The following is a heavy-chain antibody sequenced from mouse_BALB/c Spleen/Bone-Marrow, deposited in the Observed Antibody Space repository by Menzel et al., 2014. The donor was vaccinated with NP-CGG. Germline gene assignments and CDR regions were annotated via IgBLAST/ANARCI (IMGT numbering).Heavy chain of an antibody. J-gene: IGHJ3*01. D-gene: IGHD2-14*01. Sequence: VQLVESGPQLVRPGASVKISCKASGYSFTTYWMHWVKQRPGQGLEWIGMIDPSDSETILNQKFKDTATLTGDKSSGTAYMQLRSPTSEDSAVYYCTGGVLFAYWGQGTLVTVSA. V-gene: IGHV1S126*01. CDR3: TGGVLFAY. CDR1: GYSFTTYW. CDR2: IDPSDSET.